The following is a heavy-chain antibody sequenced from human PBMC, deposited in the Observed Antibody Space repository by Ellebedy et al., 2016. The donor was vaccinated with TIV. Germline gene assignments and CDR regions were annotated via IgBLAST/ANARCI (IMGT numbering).Heavy chain of an antibody. Sequence: GGSLRLSCAASGFTFSSYWMYWVRQAPGKGPEWVSGISWNSGDKGYADSVRGRFTVSRDNAKNSLYLQMNSLRAEDMALYYCAKGQGNHYFYYGVDVWGRGTTVTVSS. V-gene: IGHV3-9*03. CDR3: AKGQGNHYFYYGVDV. J-gene: IGHJ6*02. CDR2: ISWNSGDK. CDR1: GFTFSSYW.